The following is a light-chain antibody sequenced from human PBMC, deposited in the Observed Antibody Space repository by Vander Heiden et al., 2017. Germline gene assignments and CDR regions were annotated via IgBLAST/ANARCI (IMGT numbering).Light chain of an antibody. V-gene: IGKV3-20*01. CDR3: QRYGSSALT. J-gene: IGKJ4*01. Sequence: EIVLTQSPGTLSLSPGERATLSCRASQSVSSSYLAWYQQKPGQAPRLLIYGASSRATGIPDRFSGSGSGTDFTLTISRLEPEDFAVYYCQRYGSSALTFGGGTKVEIQ. CDR1: QSVSSSY. CDR2: GAS.